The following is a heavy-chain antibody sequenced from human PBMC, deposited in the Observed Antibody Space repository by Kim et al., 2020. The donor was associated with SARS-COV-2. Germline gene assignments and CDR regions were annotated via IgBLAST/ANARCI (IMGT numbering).Heavy chain of an antibody. Sequence: GGSLRLSCAASGFTFSTYAMSWVRQLPGKGLEWVSTLSGSGDVTMYADSVKGRFTISRDNSKNTLYLQMNSLRVEDTAIYYCAKNWQFDYWGQGTLVTVS. CDR1: GFTFSTYA. V-gene: IGHV3-23*01. J-gene: IGHJ4*02. CDR2: LSGSGDVT. CDR3: AKNWQFDY. D-gene: IGHD1-1*01.